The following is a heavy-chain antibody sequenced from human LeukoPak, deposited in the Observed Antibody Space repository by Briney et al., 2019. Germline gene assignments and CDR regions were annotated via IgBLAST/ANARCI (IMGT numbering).Heavy chain of an antibody. J-gene: IGHJ4*02. V-gene: IGHV3-30-3*01. D-gene: IGHD2-21*02. Sequence: GGSLRLSCAASGFIFSRYTLHWVRQAPGKGLEWVSMISFDGSTKDYADSVKGRFTISRDNSKNTLDLQMTSLRTEDTAVYYCVRGVVTAYAAFDSWGQGTLVTVSS. CDR1: GFIFSRYT. CDR3: VRGVVTAYAAFDS. CDR2: ISFDGSTK.